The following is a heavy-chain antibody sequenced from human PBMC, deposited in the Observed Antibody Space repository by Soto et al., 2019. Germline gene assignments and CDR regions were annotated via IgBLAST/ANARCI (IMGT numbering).Heavy chain of an antibody. CDR2: IYYSGST. CDR3: ARSVGGQPFDY. CDR1: GGSISSGGYY. D-gene: IGHD1-26*01. J-gene: IGHJ4*02. V-gene: IGHV4-31*03. Sequence: SETLSLTCTVSGGSISSGGYYWSWIRQHPGKGLEWIWYIYYSGSTYYNPSLKSRVTISVDTSKNQFSLKLSSVTAADTAVYDCARSVGGQPFDYWGQGTLVTVSS.